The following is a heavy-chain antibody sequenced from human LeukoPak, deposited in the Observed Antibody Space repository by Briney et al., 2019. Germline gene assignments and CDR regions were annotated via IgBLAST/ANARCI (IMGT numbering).Heavy chain of an antibody. Sequence: GEALQISCKGSGSIFTSYWIGWVRQLPGKGLEWMGIIYPGDSDTRYSPSFQGQVTISADKSISTAYLQWSSLKASDTAMYYCARVRGTAMGLFDYWGQGTLVTVSS. V-gene: IGHV5-51*01. CDR3: ARVRGTAMGLFDY. CDR2: IYPGDSDT. CDR1: GSIFTSYW. D-gene: IGHD5-18*01. J-gene: IGHJ4*02.